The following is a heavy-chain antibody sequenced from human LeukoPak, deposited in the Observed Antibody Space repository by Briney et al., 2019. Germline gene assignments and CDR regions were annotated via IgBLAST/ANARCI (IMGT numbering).Heavy chain of an antibody. D-gene: IGHD3-3*01. CDR2: INHSGST. J-gene: IGHJ4*02. V-gene: IGHV4-34*01. CDR1: GGSFSGYY. CDR3: ARGRITIFGVVTLFDY. Sequence: SETLSLTCAVYGGSFSGYYWSWIRQPPGKGLEWIGEINHSGSTNYNPSLKSRVAISVDTSKNQFSLKLSSVTAADTAVYYCARGRITIFGVVTLFDYWGQGTQVTVSS.